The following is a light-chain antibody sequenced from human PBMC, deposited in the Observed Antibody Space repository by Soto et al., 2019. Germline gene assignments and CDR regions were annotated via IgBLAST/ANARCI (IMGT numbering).Light chain of an antibody. J-gene: IGKJ3*01. CDR3: QQYDDSPPVFT. V-gene: IGKV3-20*01. CDR1: QSVSSSY. Sequence: EIVLTQSPGTLSLPPGERATLSCRASQSVSSSYLAWYQQRPGQAPRLLIYGTSNRATGIPDRFHGSGAGTDFTLTINSLEPEDFAVYYCQQYDDSPPVFTFGPGTKVEVK. CDR2: GTS.